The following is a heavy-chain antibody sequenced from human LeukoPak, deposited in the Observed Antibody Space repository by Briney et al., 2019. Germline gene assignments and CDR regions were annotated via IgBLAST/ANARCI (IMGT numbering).Heavy chain of an antibody. V-gene: IGHV4-39*07. Sequence: PSETLSLTCTVSGGSISSSSYYWGWIRQPPGKGLEWIGSIYYSGSTYYNPSLKSRVTISVDTSKNQFSLKLSSVTAADTAVYYCARDYGSGSYSTFDYWGQGTLVTVSS. J-gene: IGHJ4*02. D-gene: IGHD3-10*01. CDR3: ARDYGSGSYSTFDY. CDR2: IYYSGST. CDR1: GGSISSSSYY.